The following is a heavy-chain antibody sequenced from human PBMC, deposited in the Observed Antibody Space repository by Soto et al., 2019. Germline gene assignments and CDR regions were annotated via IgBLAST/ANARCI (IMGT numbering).Heavy chain of an antibody. Sequence: EVQLLESGGGLVQPRGSLRLSCAASGFTFSSYAMSWVRQAPGKGLEWVSVISGSGGSTYYADSVKGRFAISRDNSKNTVYLQMNSLRAEDTAVYDCSRRTSGWYVDYWGQGTLVTVSS. V-gene: IGHV3-23*01. CDR3: SRRTSGWYVDY. D-gene: IGHD6-19*01. CDR2: ISGSGGST. CDR1: GFTFSSYA. J-gene: IGHJ4*02.